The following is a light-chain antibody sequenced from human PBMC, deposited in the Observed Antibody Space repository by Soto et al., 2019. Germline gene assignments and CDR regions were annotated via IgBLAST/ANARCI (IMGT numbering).Light chain of an antibody. CDR1: QYINNY. CDR2: AAY. J-gene: IGKJ2*01. Sequence: DIQMTQSPSSLSTSVGDRVTITCRASQYINNYLNWYQQKPGKAPKLLIFAAYNLQSRVPSRFSCSRSGTDFTLNIRSLQPEDFATYYCQQSYSTPPSTFGQGTKRDMK. CDR3: QQSYSTPPST. V-gene: IGKV1-39*01.